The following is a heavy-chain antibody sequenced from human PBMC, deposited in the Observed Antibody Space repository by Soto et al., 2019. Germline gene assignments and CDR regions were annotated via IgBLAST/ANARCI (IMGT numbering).Heavy chain of an antibody. CDR1: GGTFSSYA. V-gene: IGHV1-69*13. D-gene: IGHD4-4*01. J-gene: IGHJ4*02. CDR3: ARVRDYSNPYFDY. CDR2: IIPIFGTA. Sequence: SVKVSCKASGGTFSSYAISWVRQAPGQGLEWMGGIIPIFGTANYAQKFQGRVTITADESTSTAYMELSSLRSGDTAVYYCARVRDYSNPYFDYWGQGTLVTVSS.